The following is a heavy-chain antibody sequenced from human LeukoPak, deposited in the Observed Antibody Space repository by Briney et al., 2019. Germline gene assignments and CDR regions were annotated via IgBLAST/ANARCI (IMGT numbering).Heavy chain of an antibody. D-gene: IGHD3-10*01. V-gene: IGHV1-69*13. CDR1: GGTFSSYA. Sequence: SVKVSCKASGGTFSSYAISWVRQAPGQGLEWMGGIIPIFGTANYAQKFQGRVTITADESTSTAYMELSSLRSEDTAVYYCARDSHHYGSGSHFDYWGQGSLVIVSS. J-gene: IGHJ4*02. CDR2: IIPIFGTA. CDR3: ARDSHHYGSGSHFDY.